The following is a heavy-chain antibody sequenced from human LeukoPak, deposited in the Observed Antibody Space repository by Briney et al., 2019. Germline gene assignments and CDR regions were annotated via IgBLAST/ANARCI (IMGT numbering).Heavy chain of an antibody. D-gene: IGHD3-10*01. Sequence: GGSLRLSCAASGFIFDDYGMNWVRQAPGKGLEWVSGINWNGSSTGYADSVKGRFTISRDNAKNSLYLQTNSLRAEDTALYHCARVDYIIRGVIPRGDYYYGMDVWGQGTTVTVSS. J-gene: IGHJ6*02. CDR2: INWNGSST. CDR3: ARVDYIIRGVIPRGDYYYGMDV. CDR1: GFIFDDYG. V-gene: IGHV3-20*01.